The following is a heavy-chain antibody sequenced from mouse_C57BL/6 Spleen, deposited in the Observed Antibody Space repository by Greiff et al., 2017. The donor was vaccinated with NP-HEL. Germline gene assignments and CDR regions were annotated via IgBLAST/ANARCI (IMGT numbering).Heavy chain of an antibody. D-gene: IGHD2-12*01. CDR1: GYTFTSYW. Sequence: QVQLKQPGAELVRPGSSVKLSCKASGYTFTSYWMDWVKQRPGQGLEWIGNIYPSDSETHYNQKFKDKATLTVDKSSSTAYMQLSSLTSEDSAVYYCARRTIVPYFDYWGQGTTLTVSS. CDR3: ARRTIVPYFDY. CDR2: IYPSDSET. J-gene: IGHJ2*01. V-gene: IGHV1-61*01.